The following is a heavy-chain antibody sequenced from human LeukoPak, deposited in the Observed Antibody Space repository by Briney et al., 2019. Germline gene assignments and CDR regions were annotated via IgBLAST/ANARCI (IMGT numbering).Heavy chain of an antibody. D-gene: IGHD2-2*01. Sequence: GGSLRLSCAASGFTFSSNSMNWFRQAPGKGLEWVSAISTTSDYKHYADSVKGRFTISRDNAKNSLYPQMNSLRAEDTAVYYCARARDCSSTSCYGVGDFWGQGTLVTVSS. J-gene: IGHJ4*02. CDR2: ISTTSDYK. CDR3: ARARDCSSTSCYGVGDF. CDR1: GFTFSSNS. V-gene: IGHV3-21*01.